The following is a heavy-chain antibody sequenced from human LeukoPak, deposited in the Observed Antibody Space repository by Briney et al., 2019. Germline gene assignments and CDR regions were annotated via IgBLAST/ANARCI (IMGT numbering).Heavy chain of an antibody. D-gene: IGHD5-18*01. CDR1: GFTFSDYY. CDR2: ISSSGNII. Sequence: GGSLRLSCAASGFTFSDYYMSWIRQAPGKGLEGVSYISSSGNIIYSADSVKGRFTISRDNAKNSLYLQINSLRAEDTAVYYCARATAADTAMIYFDYWGQGTLVTVSS. V-gene: IGHV3-11*01. J-gene: IGHJ4*02. CDR3: ARATAADTAMIYFDY.